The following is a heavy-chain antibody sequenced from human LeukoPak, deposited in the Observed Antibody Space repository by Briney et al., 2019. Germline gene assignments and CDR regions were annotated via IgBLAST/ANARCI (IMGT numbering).Heavy chain of an antibody. CDR1: GYTFTSYG. J-gene: IGHJ6*02. D-gene: IGHD3-3*01. CDR3: ARGAYYDFWSGYYRPDYYYYGMDV. Sequence: SVKVSCKASGYTFTSYGISWVRQAPGQGLEWMGGIIPIFGTANYAQKFQGRVTITADESTSTAYMELSSLRSEDTAVYYCARGAYYDFWSGYYRPDYYYYGMDVWGQGTTVTVSS. CDR2: IIPIFGTA. V-gene: IGHV1-69*13.